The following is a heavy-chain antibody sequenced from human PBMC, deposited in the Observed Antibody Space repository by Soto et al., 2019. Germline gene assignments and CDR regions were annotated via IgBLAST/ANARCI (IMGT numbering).Heavy chain of an antibody. V-gene: IGHV4-39*01. J-gene: IGHJ1*01. D-gene: IGHD2-15*01. Sequence: QLQLQESGPGLVKPSETLSLTRTVSGGSISSSSYYWGWLRQPPREGLAWIGGIYYSWSTYYNASFRSRVNISVDTSKTQFSLKLRAVAAADTAVYYCAGREARRYDNGGSCANFQHWGQGTLVTVPP. CDR2: IYYSWST. CDR1: GGSISSSSYY. CDR3: AGREARRYDNGGSCANFQH.